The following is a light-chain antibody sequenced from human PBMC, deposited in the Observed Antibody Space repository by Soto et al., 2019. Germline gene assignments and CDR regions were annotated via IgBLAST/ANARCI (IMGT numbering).Light chain of an antibody. V-gene: IGKV3-20*01. J-gene: IGKJ2*01. CDR1: QSGSSSY. CDR3: PQYGSSSPTYT. Sequence: EIVLTQSPGTLSLSPGERATLSCRASQSGSSSYLAWYQQKPGQAPRLLIYGASSRATGIPDRCSGSGSGTDFTLTISRLEPEDFAVYYGPQYGSSSPTYTFGLGTQLEIK. CDR2: GAS.